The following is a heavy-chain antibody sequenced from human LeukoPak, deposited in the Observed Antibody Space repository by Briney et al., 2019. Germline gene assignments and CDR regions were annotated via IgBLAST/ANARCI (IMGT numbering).Heavy chain of an antibody. CDR2: IYPGDSDT. CDR3: ARSRDVAGTYRSFDY. V-gene: IGHV5-51*01. D-gene: IGHD6-19*01. CDR1: GYSFTNYW. J-gene: IGHJ4*02. Sequence: GESLKISCKGSGYSFTNYWIGWVRQMPGKGLEWMGIIYPGDSDTKYSPSFQGQVTISADKSISTAYLQWSSLKASDTAMYYCARSRDVAGTYRSFDYWGQGTLVTVSP.